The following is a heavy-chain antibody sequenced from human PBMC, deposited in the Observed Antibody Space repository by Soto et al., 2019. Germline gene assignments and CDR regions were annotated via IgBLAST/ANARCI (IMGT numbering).Heavy chain of an antibody. CDR3: AKDMGAGGSWSFDY. CDR2: ISWNSGSI. CDR1: GFTFDDYA. D-gene: IGHD6-13*01. J-gene: IGHJ4*02. V-gene: IGHV3-9*03. Sequence: EVQLVETGGGLIQPGGSLRLSCAASGFTFDDYAMHWVRQAPGKGLEWVSGISWNSGSIGYADSVKGRFTISRDNAKNSLYLQMNSLRAEDMALYYCAKDMGAGGSWSFDYWGQGTLVTVSS.